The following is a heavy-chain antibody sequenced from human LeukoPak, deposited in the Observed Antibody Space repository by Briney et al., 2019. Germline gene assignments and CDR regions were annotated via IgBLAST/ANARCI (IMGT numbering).Heavy chain of an antibody. V-gene: IGHV1-2*02. J-gene: IGHJ4*02. CDR2: INANRGGA. CDR1: GYTFTDYY. D-gene: IGHD2-2*01. CDR3: ARRYCSSTNCYYFDY. Sequence: GASLKVSCKASGYTFTDYYMHWVRQAPGQGLEWMGWINANRGGANYAQRFQGRVTMTRDTSITTAYMELSRLKSDDTAVYYCARRYCSSTNCYYFDYWGQGTLATVSS.